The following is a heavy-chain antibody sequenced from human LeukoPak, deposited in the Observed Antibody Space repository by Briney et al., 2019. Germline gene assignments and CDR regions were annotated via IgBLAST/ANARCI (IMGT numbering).Heavy chain of an antibody. J-gene: IGHJ4*02. CDR2: IDPSDSYT. CDR1: GYSFTSYW. V-gene: IGHV5-10-1*01. CDR3: AITYYYDSSGYYVFDY. D-gene: IGHD3-22*01. Sequence: GESLKISCKGSGYSFTSYWISWVRQMPGEGLEWMGRIDPSDSYTNYSPSFQGHVTISADKSISTAYLQWSSLKASDTAMYYCAITYYYDSSGYYVFDYWGQGTLVTVSS.